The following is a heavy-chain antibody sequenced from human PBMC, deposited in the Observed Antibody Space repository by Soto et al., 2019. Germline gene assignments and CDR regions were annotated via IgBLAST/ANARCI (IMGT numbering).Heavy chain of an antibody. D-gene: IGHD3-10*01. CDR1: GFTFRSYW. V-gene: IGHV3-7*01. CDR3: ARFAGNRVADY. J-gene: IGHJ4*02. Sequence: EVQLVESGGGLVQPGGSLRLSCTASGFTFRSYWMTWVRQAPGKGLEWVANIKQDGSDKSYVDSVKGRFIISRDNGKNSLYLQMNSLRAEDTAVYYCARFAGNRVADYWGQGTLVTVSS. CDR2: IKQDGSDK.